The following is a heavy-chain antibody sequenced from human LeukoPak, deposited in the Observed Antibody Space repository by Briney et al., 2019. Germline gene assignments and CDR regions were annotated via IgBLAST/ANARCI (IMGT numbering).Heavy chain of an antibody. CDR3: ARDGSNATTTVVAAQPMYYYYYGMDV. CDR1: GYTFSSYG. J-gene: IGHJ6*02. Sequence: ASVKVSCKASGYTFSSYGISWVRQAPGQGLEWMGWISAYNGNTNYAQKFQGRVTMTTDTSTSTAYMELRSLRSDDTAVYYCARDGSNATTTVVAAQPMYYYYYGMDVWGQGTTVTVSS. CDR2: ISAYNGNT. D-gene: IGHD2-15*01. V-gene: IGHV1-18*01.